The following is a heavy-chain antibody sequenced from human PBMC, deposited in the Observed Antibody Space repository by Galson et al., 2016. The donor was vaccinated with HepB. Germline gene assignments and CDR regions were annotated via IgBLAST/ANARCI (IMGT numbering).Heavy chain of an antibody. D-gene: IGHD3-3*01. Sequence: QSGAEVKKPGESLKISCKGSGYGFATHWIGWVRQMPGKGLEWMGMIFPGYSDTRYSQSFQGQVTFSVDKSLSTAYLEWISLKASDTAMYYCAFPWSATYKSAFDIWGQGTMVTVSS. CDR1: GYGFATHW. CDR3: AFPWSATYKSAFDI. J-gene: IGHJ3*02. V-gene: IGHV5-51*01. CDR2: IFPGYSDT.